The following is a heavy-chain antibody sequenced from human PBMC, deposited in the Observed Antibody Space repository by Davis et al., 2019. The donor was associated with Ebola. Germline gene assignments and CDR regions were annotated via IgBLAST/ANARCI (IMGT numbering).Heavy chain of an antibody. CDR1: GYTFTSYG. CDR2: ISTYNGNT. J-gene: IGHJ6*02. D-gene: IGHD6-13*01. CDR3: ARDGGYSSSWYEGYYYYGMDV. Sequence: ASVKVSCKASGYTFTSYGISWVRQAPGQGLEWMGWISTYNGNTNYAQKLQGRVTMTTDTSTSTAYMELRSLRSDDTAVYYCARDGGYSSSWYEGYYYYGMDVWGQGTTVTVSS. V-gene: IGHV1-18*01.